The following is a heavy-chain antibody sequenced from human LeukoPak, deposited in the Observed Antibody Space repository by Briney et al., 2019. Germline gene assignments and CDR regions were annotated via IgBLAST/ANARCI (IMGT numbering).Heavy chain of an antibody. J-gene: IGHJ3*02. CDR1: GGTFSSYA. V-gene: IGHV1-69*01. Sequence: GASVKVSCKASGGTFSSYAISWVRQAPGQGLDWMGGIIPIFGTANYAQKFQGRVTITADESTSTAYMELSSLRSEDTAVYYCAREDAGAVATRLDAFDIWGQGTMVTVSS. CDR3: AREDAGAVATRLDAFDI. D-gene: IGHD5-12*01. CDR2: IIPIFGTA.